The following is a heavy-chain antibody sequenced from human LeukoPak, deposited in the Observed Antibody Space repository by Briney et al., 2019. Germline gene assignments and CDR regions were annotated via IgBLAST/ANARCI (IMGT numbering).Heavy chain of an antibody. CDR1: GGSFSGYY. CDR2: INHSGST. Sequence: PSETLSLTCAVYGGSFSGYYWSWIRQPPGKGLEWIGEINHSGSTNYNPSLKSRVTISVDTSKNQFSLKLSSVTAADTAVYYCARGHGDYYYWGQGTLVTVSS. CDR3: ARGHGDYYY. V-gene: IGHV4-34*01. J-gene: IGHJ4*02. D-gene: IGHD4-17*01.